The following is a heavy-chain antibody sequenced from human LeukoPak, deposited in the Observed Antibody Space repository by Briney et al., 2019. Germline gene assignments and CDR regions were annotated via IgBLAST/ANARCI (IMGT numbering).Heavy chain of an antibody. Sequence: PGGSLRLSCAASGFTFSSYGMHWVRQAPGKGLEWVAVISYDGSNKYYADSVKGRFTISRDNSKNTLYLQMDSLRAEDTAVYYCASDWALLFDFWGQGTLVTVSS. D-gene: IGHD2-15*01. V-gene: IGHV3-30*03. CDR1: GFTFSSYG. CDR2: ISYDGSNK. J-gene: IGHJ4*02. CDR3: ASDWALLFDF.